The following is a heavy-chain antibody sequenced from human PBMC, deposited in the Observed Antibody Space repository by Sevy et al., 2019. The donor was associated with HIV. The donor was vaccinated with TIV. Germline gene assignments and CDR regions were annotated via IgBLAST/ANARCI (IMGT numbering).Heavy chain of an antibody. J-gene: IGHJ6*02. CDR1: GFTFSSYW. CDR3: ARSYFGSGTSYGMDV. Sequence: GGSLRLSCAASGFTFSSYWMSWVRQAPGKGLEWVANIKQDGSEKYYVDSVKGGFTISRDNAKSSLYLQGNSLRAEDTAIYYCARSYFGSGTSYGMDVWGQGTTVTVSS. D-gene: IGHD3-10*01. V-gene: IGHV3-7*01. CDR2: IKQDGSEK.